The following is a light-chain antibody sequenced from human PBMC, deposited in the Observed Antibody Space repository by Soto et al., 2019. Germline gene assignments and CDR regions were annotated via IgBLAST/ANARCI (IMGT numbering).Light chain of an antibody. Sequence: EIVLTQSPGTLSLSPGERATLSCRASQSVSSTYLAWYQHKPGQAPRLLIYGASSTATGIPDRFSGSGSGSDFTLTISRLEPEDFAVYYCQQSGSTLWTFGQGTKVEIK. J-gene: IGKJ1*01. CDR3: QQSGSTLWT. CDR1: QSVSSTY. V-gene: IGKV3-20*01. CDR2: GAS.